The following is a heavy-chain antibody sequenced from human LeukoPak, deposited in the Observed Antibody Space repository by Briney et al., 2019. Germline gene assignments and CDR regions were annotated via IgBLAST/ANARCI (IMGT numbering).Heavy chain of an antibody. CDR3: ARDKNPYDYYYGMDV. CDR2: IYYTGST. D-gene: IGHD1-14*01. CDR1: GGSINNYY. J-gene: IGHJ6*02. V-gene: IGHV4-59*01. Sequence: SETLSLTCTVSGGSINNYYWNWIRQPPGKGLEWIGYIYYTGSTNYNPSPKSRATISVDTSKNQFSLTLNSVTAADTAVYYCARDKNPYDYYYGMDVWGQGTTVTVSS.